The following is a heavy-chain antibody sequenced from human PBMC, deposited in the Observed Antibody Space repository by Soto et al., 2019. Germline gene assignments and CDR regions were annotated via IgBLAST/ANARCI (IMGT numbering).Heavy chain of an antibody. CDR3: VKKYSRNAPAFDS. CDR2: TNSGGSST. CDR1: GFIFSNYA. V-gene: IGHV3-23*01. D-gene: IGHD1-26*01. J-gene: IGHJ4*02. Sequence: EVQLLESGGGLEQPGGSRRLSCAASGFIFSNYAMSWVRQAPGTGLEWVSATNSGGSSTYYADSVKGRFTISRDNSKNTLYLQMNSLRADDTATYYCVKKYSRNAPAFDSWGQRTPVTVSS.